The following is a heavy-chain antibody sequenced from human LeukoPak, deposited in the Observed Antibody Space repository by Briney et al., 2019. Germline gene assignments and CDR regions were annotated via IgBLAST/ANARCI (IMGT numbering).Heavy chain of an antibody. V-gene: IGHV4-4*07. J-gene: IGHJ4*02. Sequence: PSETLSLTCTVSGGSITSYYWSWIRQSAGKGLEWIGRIYITGSTTYNPSLKSRVTMSLDTSKNQFSLKLSSVTAADTAVYYCARDLLAYYYGSGSYYNWGQGTLVTVSS. CDR1: GGSITSYY. CDR2: IYITGST. D-gene: IGHD3-10*01. CDR3: ARDLLAYYYGSGSYYN.